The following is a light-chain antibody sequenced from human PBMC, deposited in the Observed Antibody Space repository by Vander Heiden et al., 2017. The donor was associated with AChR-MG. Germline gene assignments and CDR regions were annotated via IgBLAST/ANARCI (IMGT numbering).Light chain of an antibody. CDR2: AAS. J-gene: IGKJ1*01. V-gene: IGKV1-39*01. Sequence: DLQLTHSPSSLSAAVGDRVTITCRASQSISSYLNWYQQKPGKAPKLLIYAASSLQSGVPSRFSGSGSGTDFTLTISSLQPEDFATYYCQQSYSTPPQTFGQGTKVEIK. CDR3: QQSYSTPPQT. CDR1: QSISSY.